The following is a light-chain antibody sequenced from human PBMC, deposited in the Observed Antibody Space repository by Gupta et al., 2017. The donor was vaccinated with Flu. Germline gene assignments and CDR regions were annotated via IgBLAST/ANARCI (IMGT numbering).Light chain of an antibody. CDR2: DNG. Sequence: QSVLTQPPSASVTPGQRVTISCSGTNSNIGSNTVDWYQHLPGTAPKLLIYDNGQRPSGVPDGFSGSKSGTSASLAISGLQSEDEADYYCAVWDDSLKGLYVFGTGTKVTVL. CDR1: NSNIGSNT. CDR3: AVWDDSLKGLYV. J-gene: IGLJ1*01. V-gene: IGLV1-44*01.